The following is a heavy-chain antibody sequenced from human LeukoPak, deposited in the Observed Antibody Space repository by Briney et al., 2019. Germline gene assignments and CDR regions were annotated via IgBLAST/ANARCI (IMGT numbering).Heavy chain of an antibody. D-gene: IGHD3-22*01. CDR2: ISGSGGSS. CDR1: GLTFRSYA. CDR3: AKGDYYDSSGYYHNPYYYYGMDV. J-gene: IGHJ6*02. Sequence: GGSLRLSCAASGLTFRSYAMSWVRQAPGKGLGWVSAISGSGGSSYYADSVKGRFTISRDNSKNTLYLQMNSLRAEDTAVYYCAKGDYYDSSGYYHNPYYYYGMDVWGQGTTVTVSS. V-gene: IGHV3-23*01.